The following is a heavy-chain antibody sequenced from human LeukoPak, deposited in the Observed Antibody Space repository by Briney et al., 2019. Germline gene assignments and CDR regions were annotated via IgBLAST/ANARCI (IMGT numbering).Heavy chain of an antibody. D-gene: IGHD2-2*01. CDR3: ARGSTSDWPLDH. V-gene: IGHV1-3*01. Sequence: ASVKVSCKASGYTFTSYAMHWVRQAPGQRLEWMGWIDAGNGDTRYSQKFQGRVTITRDTSASTAYIELRSLRSEDTAMYYCARGSTSDWPLDHWGQETLVTISS. CDR2: IDAGNGDT. CDR1: GYTFTSYA. J-gene: IGHJ4*02.